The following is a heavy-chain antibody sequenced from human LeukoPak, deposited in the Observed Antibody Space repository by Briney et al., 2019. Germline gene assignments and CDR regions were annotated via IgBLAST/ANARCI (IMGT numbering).Heavy chain of an antibody. D-gene: IGHD2-15*01. CDR3: ARDGEGDEGWDY. V-gene: IGHV4-34*01. Sequence: SETLSLTCAVYGGSFSGYYWSWIRQPPGKGPEWIGEINHSGSTNYNPSLKSRVTISVDTSKNQFSLKLNSVTAADTALYFCARDGEGDEGWDYWSQGTLVTVSS. J-gene: IGHJ4*02. CDR1: GGSFSGYY. CDR2: INHSGST.